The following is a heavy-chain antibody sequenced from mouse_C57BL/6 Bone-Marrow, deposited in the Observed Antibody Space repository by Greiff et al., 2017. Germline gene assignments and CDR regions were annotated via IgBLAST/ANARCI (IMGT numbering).Heavy chain of an antibody. CDR1: GFTFSSYT. D-gene: IGHD1-1*01. J-gene: IGHJ4*01. CDR3: ASLLGYGSSYWYAMDY. V-gene: IGHV5-9*01. CDR2: ISGGGGNT. Sequence: EVQVVESGGGLVKPGGSLKLSCAASGFTFSSYTMSWVRQTPEKRLEWVATISGGGGNTYYPDSVKGRYTISRDNAKNTLYLQMSSLRSEDTALYYGASLLGYGSSYWYAMDYWGQGTSVTVSS.